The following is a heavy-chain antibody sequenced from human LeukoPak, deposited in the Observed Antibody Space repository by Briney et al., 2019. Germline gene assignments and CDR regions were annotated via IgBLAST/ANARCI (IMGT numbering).Heavy chain of an antibody. CDR2: INSDGSTT. J-gene: IGHJ4*02. CDR3: ARDKWLTTTHYFDY. Sequence: GGSLRLSCAASGFTFSSYWMHWVRQAPGKGLVWVSRINSDGSTTSYADSVKGRFTISRDNAKNSVYLQMNSLRAEDTAVYYCARDKWLTTTHYFDYWGQGTLVTVSS. CDR1: GFTFSSYW. V-gene: IGHV3-74*01. D-gene: IGHD4-11*01.